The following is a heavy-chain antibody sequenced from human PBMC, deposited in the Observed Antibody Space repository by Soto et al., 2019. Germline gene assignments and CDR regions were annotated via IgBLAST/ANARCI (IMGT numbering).Heavy chain of an antibody. J-gene: IGHJ4*02. CDR3: ARTYYDYVWGSSQYYFDY. CDR1: GFTFSDYY. V-gene: IGHV3-11*01. D-gene: IGHD3-16*01. CDR2: ISSSGSTI. Sequence: GGSLRLSCAASGFTFSDYYMSWIRQAPGKGLEWVSYISSSGSTIYYADSVKGRFTISRDNAKNSLYLQMNSLRAEDTAVYYCARTYYDYVWGSSQYYFDYWGRGTLVTVSS.